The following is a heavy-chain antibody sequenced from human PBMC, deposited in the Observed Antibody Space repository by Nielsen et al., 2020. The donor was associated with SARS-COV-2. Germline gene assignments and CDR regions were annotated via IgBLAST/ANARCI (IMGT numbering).Heavy chain of an antibody. V-gene: IGHV1-46*01. Sequence: ASVKVSCKASGYTFTSYYMHWVRQAPGQGLEWMGIINPSGGSTSYAQKFQGRVTITADESTSTAYMELSSLRSEDTAVYYCAADYGDYGGVYWGQGTLVTVSS. CDR3: AADYGDYGGVY. J-gene: IGHJ4*02. CDR2: INPSGGST. CDR1: GYTFTSYY. D-gene: IGHD4-17*01.